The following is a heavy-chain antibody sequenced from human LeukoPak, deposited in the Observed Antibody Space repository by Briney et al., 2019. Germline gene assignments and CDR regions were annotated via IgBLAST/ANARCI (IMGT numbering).Heavy chain of an antibody. CDR2: ISSFSSTI. D-gene: IGHD2-2*01. Sequence: GGSLRLSCAASGFTFSSYGMNWVRQTPGKGLEWVSYISSFSSTISYADSVKGRFTISRDNAKNSLYLQMNTLRAEDTAMYYCARLGGNLSRWGQGTLVTVSS. CDR1: GFTFSSYG. J-gene: IGHJ4*02. V-gene: IGHV3-48*01. CDR3: ARLGGNLSR.